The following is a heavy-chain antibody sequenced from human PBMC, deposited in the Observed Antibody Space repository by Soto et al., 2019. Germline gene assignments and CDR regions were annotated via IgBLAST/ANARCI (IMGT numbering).Heavy chain of an antibody. J-gene: IGHJ6*02. CDR2: IKQDGSEK. CDR1: GFTFSSYW. V-gene: IGHV3-7*03. Sequence: GGSLRLSCAASGFTFSSYWMSWVRQAPGKGLEWVANIKQDGSEKYYVDSVKGRFTISRDNAKSSLYLQMNSLRAEDTAVYYCARDPLSYDFWSGYFYRGSSGYGMDVWGQGTTVTVSS. CDR3: ARDPLSYDFWSGYFYRGSSGYGMDV. D-gene: IGHD3-3*01.